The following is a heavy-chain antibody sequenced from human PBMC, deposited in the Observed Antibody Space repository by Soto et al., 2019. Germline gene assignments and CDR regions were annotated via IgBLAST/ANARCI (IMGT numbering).Heavy chain of an antibody. CDR1: AFSLSTGGVG. CDR2: IYWDDDK. V-gene: IGHV2-5*02. Sequence: SGPTLVNPTQTLTLNCTFSAFSLSTGGVGVGWIRQPPGKALEWLALIYWDDDKRYSPSLRSRLTITKDTSKNQVVLTMTNMDPVDTATYYCIQSRCGGDCLQSYASYYYYGMDVWGQGTTVTVPS. CDR3: IQSRCGGDCLQSYASYYYYGMDV. J-gene: IGHJ6*02. D-gene: IGHD2-21*02.